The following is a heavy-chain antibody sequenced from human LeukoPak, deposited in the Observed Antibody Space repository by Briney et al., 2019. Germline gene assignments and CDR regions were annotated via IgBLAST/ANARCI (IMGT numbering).Heavy chain of an antibody. Sequence: PSETLSLTCTVSGGSISSGDYYWTWIRQPPGKGLEWIGYIYYSGSTYYNPSLKSRVTISIDTSKNQFSLKLSSVTAADTAVYYCARRRAAAGPFDYWGQGTLVTVSS. CDR1: GGSISSGDYY. CDR2: IYYSGST. D-gene: IGHD6-13*01. V-gene: IGHV4-30-4*01. CDR3: ARRRAAAGPFDY. J-gene: IGHJ4*02.